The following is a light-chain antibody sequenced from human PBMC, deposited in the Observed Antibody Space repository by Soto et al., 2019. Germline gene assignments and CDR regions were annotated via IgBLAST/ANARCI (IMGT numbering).Light chain of an antibody. CDR1: QSISTW. J-gene: IGKJ4*01. Sequence: DIQMTQSPSTLSASVGDRVTIACRASQSISTWLAWYQQKPGKAPKLLIYKASILESGVPSRFSGSGSATEFTLTISSLKPEDFASYYCQQYETFPLTFGGGTKVEIK. CDR2: KAS. V-gene: IGKV1-5*03. CDR3: QQYETFPLT.